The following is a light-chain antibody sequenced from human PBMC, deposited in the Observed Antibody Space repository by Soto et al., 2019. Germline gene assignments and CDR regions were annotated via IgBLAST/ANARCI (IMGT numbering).Light chain of an antibody. J-gene: IGKJ2*01. Sequence: DIQMTQSPSTLSASVGDRVTITCRASQSISSWLAWYQQKPGKAPKLLIYKASNLESGVPSRFSGSGSGTEFTLTISSLHPDDFATYYCQQYNSYPSFGQGTKLEIK. CDR1: QSISSW. CDR2: KAS. V-gene: IGKV1-5*03. CDR3: QQYNSYPS.